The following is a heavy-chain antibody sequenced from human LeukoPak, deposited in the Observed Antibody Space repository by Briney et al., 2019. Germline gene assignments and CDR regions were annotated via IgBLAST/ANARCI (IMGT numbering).Heavy chain of an antibody. Sequence: GGSLRLSCAASGFTFSSYGMHWVRQAPGKGLEWVGRIKSKTDGGTTDYAAPVKGRFTISRDDSKNTLYLQMNSLKTEDTAVYYCTTVGDYGAFDIWGQGTMVTVSS. CDR3: TTVGDYGAFDI. CDR1: GFTFSSYG. CDR2: IKSKTDGGTT. V-gene: IGHV3-15*01. D-gene: IGHD4-17*01. J-gene: IGHJ3*02.